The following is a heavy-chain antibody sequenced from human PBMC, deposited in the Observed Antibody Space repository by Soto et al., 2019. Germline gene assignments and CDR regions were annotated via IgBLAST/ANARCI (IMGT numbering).Heavy chain of an antibody. CDR2: ISYDGSNK. V-gene: IGHV3-30*18. CDR1: GFTFSSYG. J-gene: IGHJ6*02. Sequence: PGGSLRLSCAASGFTFSSYGMHWVRQAPGKGLEWVAVISYDGSNKYYADSVKGRFTISRDNSKNTLYLQMNSLRAEDTAVYYCAKEAGGYDPYYYYGMDVWGQGTTVTVSS. CDR3: AKEAGGYDPYYYYGMDV. D-gene: IGHD3-16*01.